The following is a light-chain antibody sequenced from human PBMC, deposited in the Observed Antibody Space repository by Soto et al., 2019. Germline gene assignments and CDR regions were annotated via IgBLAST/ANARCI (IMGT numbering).Light chain of an antibody. V-gene: IGKV3-20*01. J-gene: IGKJ4*01. CDR3: QQYASSPLT. CDR2: GAS. CDR1: QRVGENS. Sequence: EIVLTQSPGTLSLSPGERGTLSCRASQRVGENSLAWYQQKPGQAPRLLIYGASSRATGIPDRFSGSGSGTDFTLTISRLEPEDFAVHSCQQYASSPLTFGGGTKVEIK.